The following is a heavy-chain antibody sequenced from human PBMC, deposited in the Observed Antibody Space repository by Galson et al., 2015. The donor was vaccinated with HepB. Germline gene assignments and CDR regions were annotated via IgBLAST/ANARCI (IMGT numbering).Heavy chain of an antibody. CDR2: IIPIFGTA. V-gene: IGHV1-69*01. CDR3: ARLGYYGGNSGQVFL. Sequence: QSGAEVKKPGESLKISCKASGGTFSSYAISWVRQAPGQGLEWMGGIIPIFGTANYAQKFQGRVTITADESTSTAYMELSSLRSEDTAVYYCARLGYYGGNSGQVFLWGQGTLVTVSS. CDR1: GGTFSSYA. J-gene: IGHJ4*02. D-gene: IGHD4-23*01.